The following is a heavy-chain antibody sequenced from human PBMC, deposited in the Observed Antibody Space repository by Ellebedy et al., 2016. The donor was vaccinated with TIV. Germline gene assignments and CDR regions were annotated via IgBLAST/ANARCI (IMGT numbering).Heavy chain of an antibody. D-gene: IGHD4-17*01. CDR3: ARDPSVNDYGDPRWFDP. CDR2: ISAYNGNT. Sequence: ASVKVSCKASGYTFTRYYMHWVRQAPGQGLEWMGWISAYNGNTNYAQKLQGRVTITTDTSTSTAYMELRSLRSDDTAVYYCARDPSVNDYGDPRWFDPWGQGTLVTVSS. V-gene: IGHV1-18*04. CDR1: GYTFTRYY. J-gene: IGHJ5*02.